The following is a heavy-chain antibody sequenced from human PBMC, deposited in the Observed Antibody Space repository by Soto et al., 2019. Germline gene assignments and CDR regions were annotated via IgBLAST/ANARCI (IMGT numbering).Heavy chain of an antibody. CDR3: ARLRIATNNYKWFDP. D-gene: IGHD2-21*01. CDR1: GAALNSGNYY. V-gene: IGHV4-31*03. Sequence: SETLSLTCSVSGAALNSGNYYWSWIRQVPGKGLEWIGHIYVTGAVDYNPSLRDRITISQDTSESQFSLNLRLVTAADTAVYYCARLRIATNNYKWFDPWGQGTLVTVSS. CDR2: IYVTGAV. J-gene: IGHJ5*02.